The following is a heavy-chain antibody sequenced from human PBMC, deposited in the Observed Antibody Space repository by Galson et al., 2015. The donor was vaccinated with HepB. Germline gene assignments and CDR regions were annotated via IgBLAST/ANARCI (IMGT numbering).Heavy chain of an antibody. J-gene: IGHJ4*02. CDR2: IRSKAYGGTT. Sequence: LRLSCAASGFTFGDYAMSWVRQAPGKGLEWVGFIRSKAYGGTTEYAASVKGRFTISRDDSKSIAYLQMNSLKTEDTAVYYCTRDNCSGGSCYFVYWGQGTLVTVSS. V-gene: IGHV3-49*04. CDR3: TRDNCSGGSCYFVY. CDR1: GFTFGDYA. D-gene: IGHD2-15*01.